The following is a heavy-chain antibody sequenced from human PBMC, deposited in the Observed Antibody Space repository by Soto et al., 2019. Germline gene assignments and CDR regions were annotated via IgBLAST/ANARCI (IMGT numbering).Heavy chain of an antibody. CDR3: ARLSGTTGTTPR. J-gene: IGHJ4*02. CDR1: GGTFSSYA. CDR2: IIPIFGTA. D-gene: IGHD1-1*01. V-gene: IGHV1-69*06. Sequence: SVKFSCKASGGTFSSYAISWVRQAPGQGLEWMGGIIPIFGTANYAQKFQGRVTITADKSTSTAYMELSSLRSEDTAVYYCARLSGTTGTTPRWGQGTLVTVSS.